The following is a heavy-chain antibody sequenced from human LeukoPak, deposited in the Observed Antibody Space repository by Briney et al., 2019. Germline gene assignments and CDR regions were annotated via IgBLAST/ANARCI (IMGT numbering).Heavy chain of an antibody. J-gene: IGHJ5*02. V-gene: IGHV1-8*01. CDR3: ARDRLYYDILTGYYNWFDP. CDR2: MNPNSGNT. Sequence: GASVKVSCKAYGYTFTSYDINWVRQATGQGLEWMGWMNPNSGNTGYAQKFQGRVTMTRNTSISTAYMELSSLRSDDTAVYYCARDRLYYDILTGYYNWFDPWGQGTLVTVSS. D-gene: IGHD3-9*01. CDR1: GYTFTSYD.